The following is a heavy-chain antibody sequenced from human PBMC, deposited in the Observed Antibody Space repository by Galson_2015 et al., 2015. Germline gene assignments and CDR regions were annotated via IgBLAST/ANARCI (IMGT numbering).Heavy chain of an antibody. D-gene: IGHD3-10*01. J-gene: IGHJ4*02. CDR1: GFTFGDYA. CDR3: TTDFSDGWFGG. Sequence: SLRLSCAASGFTFGDYAMSWFRQAPGKGLEWVGFIRSKAYGGTTEYAASVKGRFTVSRDDSKNMAYLQMNSLKPEDTAMYYCTTDFSDGWFGGWGQGTLVTVPS. CDR2: IRSKAYGGTT. V-gene: IGHV3-49*03.